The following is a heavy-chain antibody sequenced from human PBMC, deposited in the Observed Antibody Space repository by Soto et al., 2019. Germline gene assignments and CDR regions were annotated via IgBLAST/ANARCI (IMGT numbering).Heavy chain of an antibody. CDR1: GFTFSSYE. Sequence: GGSRRLSYAASGFTFSSYEMNWVRQAPGKGLEWVSYISSSGSTIYYAASVKGRFTISRDNAKNSLYLQMNSLRAEDTAVYYCARDPGDYYYGMDVWGQGTTVTVSS. D-gene: IGHD3-10*01. J-gene: IGHJ6*02. CDR2: ISSSGSTI. V-gene: IGHV3-48*03. CDR3: ARDPGDYYYGMDV.